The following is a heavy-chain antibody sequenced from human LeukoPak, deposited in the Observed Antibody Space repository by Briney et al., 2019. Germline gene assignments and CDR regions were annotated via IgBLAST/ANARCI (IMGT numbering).Heavy chain of an antibody. D-gene: IGHD4-17*01. CDR2: ISSSGGST. V-gene: IGHV3-23*01. J-gene: IGHJ4*02. CDR3: ADFMTTVTTFDY. Sequence: GGSLRLSCAASGFTFSSYAMSWVRQAPGKGLEWVSGISSSGGSTYYADSVKGRFTISRDNPKNTLYLQMNSLRAEDTAVYYCADFMTTVTTFDYWGQGTLVTVSS. CDR1: GFTFSSYA.